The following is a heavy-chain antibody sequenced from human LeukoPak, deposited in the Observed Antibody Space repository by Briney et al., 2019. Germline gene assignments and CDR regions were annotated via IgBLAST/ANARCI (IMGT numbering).Heavy chain of an antibody. CDR3: ARGTGSGSYGDYYYGMDV. J-gene: IGHJ6*02. Sequence: SETLSLTCAVYGGSFSGYYWSWIRQPPGKGLEWIGEINHSGSTNYNPSLKSRVTISVDTSKNQFSLKLSSVTAADTAVYYCARGTGSGSYGDYYYGMDVWGQGTTVTVSS. CDR2: INHSGST. CDR1: GGSFSGYY. D-gene: IGHD3-10*01. V-gene: IGHV4-34*01.